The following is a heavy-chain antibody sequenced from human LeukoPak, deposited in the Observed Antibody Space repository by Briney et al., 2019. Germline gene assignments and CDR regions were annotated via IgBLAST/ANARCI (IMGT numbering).Heavy chain of an antibody. CDR2: ISWNSGSI. J-gene: IGHJ4*02. D-gene: IGHD2-15*01. Sequence: GGSLRLSCAASGFTFDDYAMHWVRQAPGKGLEWVSGISWNSGSIGYADSVKGRFTISRDNAKNSLYLQMNSLRAEDTAAYYCTRIRARVAGDYWGQGTLVTVSS. V-gene: IGHV3-9*01. CDR3: TRIRARVAGDY. CDR1: GFTFDDYA.